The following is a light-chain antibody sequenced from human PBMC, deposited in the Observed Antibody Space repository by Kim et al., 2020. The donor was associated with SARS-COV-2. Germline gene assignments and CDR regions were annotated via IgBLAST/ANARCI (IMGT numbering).Light chain of an antibody. CDR1: QSFSSNS. Sequence: SPGERATLSCRASQSFSSNSLAWYQQKPGQAPRLLIYGASSRATGIPDRFRGSASGTDFTLTISRLEPEDFAVYYCQQSATSPWTFGPGTKVDIK. CDR3: QQSATSPWT. J-gene: IGKJ1*01. V-gene: IGKV3-20*01. CDR2: GAS.